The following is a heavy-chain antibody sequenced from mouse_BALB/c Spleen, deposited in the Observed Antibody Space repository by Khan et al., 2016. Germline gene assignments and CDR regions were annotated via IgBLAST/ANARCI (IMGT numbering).Heavy chain of an antibody. Sequence: EVQLQESGPSLVKPSQTLSLTCSVTGDSITSGYWNWIRKFPGNKLEYMGYISYSGHTYYNPSLKSRISITRDTSTNQYSLQLNSVTTEDTATYYFGRCAGSIYVRGIDYWGQGTSVTVSS. J-gene: IGHJ4*01. V-gene: IGHV3-8*02. D-gene: IGHD1-1*01. CDR2: ISYSGHT. CDR1: GDSITSGY. CDR3: GRCAGSIYVRGIDY.